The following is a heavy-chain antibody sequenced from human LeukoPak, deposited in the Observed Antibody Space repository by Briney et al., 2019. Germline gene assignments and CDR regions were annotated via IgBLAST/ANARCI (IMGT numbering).Heavy chain of an antibody. CDR1: GGSISSYY. V-gene: IGHV4-59*01. J-gene: IGHJ3*02. CDR2: IYYSGST. Sequence: SETLSLTCTVSGGSISSYYWSWIRQPPGKGLEWIGYIYYSGSTNYNPSLKSRVTISVDTSKNQFSLKLSSVTAADTAVYYCARARGDYVISAAFDIWGQGTMVTVSS. CDR3: ARARGDYVISAAFDI. D-gene: IGHD4-17*01.